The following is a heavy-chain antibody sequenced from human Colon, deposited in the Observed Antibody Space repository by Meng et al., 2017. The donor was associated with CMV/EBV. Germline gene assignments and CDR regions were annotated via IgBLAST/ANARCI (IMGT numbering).Heavy chain of an antibody. Sequence: TCTATGATISSGGYNRRGIRQKEGKGLEWIGYRYNTGRKYNKTGIKSRVVISGDTSTNQFSLKLSSVTAADTAVYFCARDPGSGPDYWGQGTLVTVSS. CDR1: GATISSGGYN. D-gene: IGHD2-15*01. J-gene: IGHJ4*02. V-gene: IGHV4-31*02. CDR3: ARDPGSGPDY. CDR2: RYNTGRK.